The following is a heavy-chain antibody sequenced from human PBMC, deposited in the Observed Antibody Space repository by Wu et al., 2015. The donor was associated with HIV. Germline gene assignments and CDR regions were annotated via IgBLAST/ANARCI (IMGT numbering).Heavy chain of an antibody. CDR3: ARDWQFQVSFGDYYMDF. D-gene: IGHD3-3*01. V-gene: IGHV1-2*02. Sequence: QVQLVQFGTEMKKSGASVKVSCKTSGYTFTAYYIHWVRQAPGRGLEWMGWINPDSGDTKFAQTFQGRTTVTRDTFTNTANLVLANLQSNDTATYYCARDWQFQVSFGDYYMDFWGNGTTVIVS. CDR1: GYTFTAYY. CDR2: INPDSGDT. J-gene: IGHJ6*03.